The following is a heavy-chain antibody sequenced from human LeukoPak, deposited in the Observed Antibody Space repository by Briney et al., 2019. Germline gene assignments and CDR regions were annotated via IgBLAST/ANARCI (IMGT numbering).Heavy chain of an antibody. CDR2: VSSSGGYI. CDR3: ARGVGNYRYYFDS. Sequence: GGSLRLSCAASGFTFSSYAMNWIRQAPGKGLEWVASVSSSGGYIYYADLAEGRFTTSRDNAKNSLILQMNGLRVEDTAVYYCARGVGNYRYYFDSWGQGTLVTVSS. V-gene: IGHV3-21*01. D-gene: IGHD3-22*01. CDR1: GFTFSSYA. J-gene: IGHJ4*02.